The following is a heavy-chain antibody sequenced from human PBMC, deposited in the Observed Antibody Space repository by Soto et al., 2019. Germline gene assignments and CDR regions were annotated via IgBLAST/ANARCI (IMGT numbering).Heavy chain of an antibody. V-gene: IGHV7-4-1*01. D-gene: IGHD1-26*01. CDR1: GYNFNSHS. J-gene: IGHJ4*02. Sequence: QVQLVQSGSESMQPGASVKVSCKGSGYNFNSHSINWLRQAPGQGLEWMGWINPNTGHPTYEQGFTGRFVFSVDTSASTVYLQIFSLKADASAVYYCAGDRASGSFDYWGQGTVVTVSS. CDR3: AGDRASGSFDY. CDR2: INPNTGHP.